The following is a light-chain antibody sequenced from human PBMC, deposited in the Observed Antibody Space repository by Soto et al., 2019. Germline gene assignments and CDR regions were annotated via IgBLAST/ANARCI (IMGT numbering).Light chain of an antibody. Sequence: EIVMTQSPATLSVSPGERATLSCRASQSVSSKLAWYQQKPGQAPRLLIYAASTRATGIPVRFSGSGSGTEFTLTISGLQSEDFAVYFCQQYHNWPPKTFGQGTKVEI. V-gene: IGKV3-15*01. CDR1: QSVSSK. J-gene: IGKJ1*01. CDR3: QQYHNWPPKT. CDR2: AAS.